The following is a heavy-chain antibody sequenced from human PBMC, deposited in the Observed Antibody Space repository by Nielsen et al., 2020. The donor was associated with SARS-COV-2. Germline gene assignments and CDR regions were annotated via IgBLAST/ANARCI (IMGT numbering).Heavy chain of an antibody. Sequence: SVKVSCKASGFTFTSSAVQWVRQARGQRLEWIGWIVVGSGNTNYAQKFQERVTITRDMSTSTAYMELSSLRSEDTAVYYCAADKAAAGNLFDYWGREPWSPSPQ. V-gene: IGHV1-58*01. J-gene: IGHJ4*02. CDR2: IVVGSGNT. CDR1: GFTFTSSA. D-gene: IGHD6-13*01. CDR3: AADKAAAGNLFDY.